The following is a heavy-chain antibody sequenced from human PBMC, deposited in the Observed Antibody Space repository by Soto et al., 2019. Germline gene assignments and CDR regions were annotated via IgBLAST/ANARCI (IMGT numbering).Heavy chain of an antibody. J-gene: IGHJ4*02. V-gene: IGHV4-59*08. Sequence: SETLSLTCTVSGGSISSYYWSWIRQPPGKGLEWIGYIYYSGSTNYNPSLKSRVTISVDTSKNQFSLKLSSVTAADTAVYYCASGGISGYEFDYWGQGTLVTVSS. CDR2: IYYSGST. CDR1: GGSISSYY. D-gene: IGHD5-12*01. CDR3: ASGGISGYEFDY.